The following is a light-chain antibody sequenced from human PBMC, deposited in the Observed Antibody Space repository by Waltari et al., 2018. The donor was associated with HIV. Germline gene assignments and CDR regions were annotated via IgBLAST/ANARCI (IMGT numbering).Light chain of an antibody. CDR1: QDVSSY. Sequence: EIVLTQSPATLSLSPGERATLSCRASQDVSSYLAWYQQTPGQAPRLLIYDASNRATGIPARFSGSGAETDFTLTISSLEPEDFAVYYCQQRSNWPPLTFGGGTKVEIK. CDR3: QQRSNWPPLT. CDR2: DAS. V-gene: IGKV3-11*01. J-gene: IGKJ4*01.